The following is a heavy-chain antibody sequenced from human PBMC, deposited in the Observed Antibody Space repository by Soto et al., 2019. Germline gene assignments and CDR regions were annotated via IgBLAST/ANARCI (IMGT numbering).Heavy chain of an antibody. V-gene: IGHV3-21*01. CDR1: GFTFSSYS. J-gene: IGHJ4*02. CDR3: ARDLSVGSFHDY. CDR2: ISSSSSYI. D-gene: IGHD6-13*01. Sequence: PGGSLRLSCAASGFTFSSYSMNWVRQAPGKGLEWVSSISSSSSYIYYADSVKGRFTISRDNAKNSLYLQMNSLRAEDTAVYYCARDLSVGSFHDYWGQGTLVTVSS.